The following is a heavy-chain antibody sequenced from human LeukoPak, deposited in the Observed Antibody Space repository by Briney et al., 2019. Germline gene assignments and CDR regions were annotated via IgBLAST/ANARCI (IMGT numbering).Heavy chain of an antibody. D-gene: IGHD4-17*01. J-gene: IGHJ4*02. CDR2: IYTSGST. CDR3: ARALIDYGDYYFDY. CDR1: GGSISSYY. Sequence: SETLPLTCTVSGGSISSYYWSWIRQPPGKGLEWIGYIYTSGSTNYNPSLKSRVTISVDTSKNQFSLKLSSVTAADTAVYYCARALIDYGDYYFDYWGQGTLVTVSS. V-gene: IGHV4-4*09.